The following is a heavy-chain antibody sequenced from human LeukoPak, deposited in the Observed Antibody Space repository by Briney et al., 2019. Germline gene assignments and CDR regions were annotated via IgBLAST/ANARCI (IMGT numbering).Heavy chain of an antibody. CDR1: GFTFSSYG. D-gene: IGHD2-8*01. CDR2: ISYDGGNK. J-gene: IGHJ4*02. CDR3: AKDGCTNGVCYYFDY. V-gene: IGHV3-30*18. Sequence: GRSLRLSCAASGFTFSSYGMHWVRQAPGKGLEWVAVISYDGGNKYYADSVKGRFTISRDNSKNTLYLQMNSLRAEDTAVYYCAKDGCTNGVCYYFDYWGQGTLVTVSS.